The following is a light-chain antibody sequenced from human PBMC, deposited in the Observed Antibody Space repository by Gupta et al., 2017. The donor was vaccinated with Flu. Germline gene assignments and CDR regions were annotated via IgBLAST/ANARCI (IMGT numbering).Light chain of an antibody. V-gene: IGLV1-47*01. J-gene: IGLJ3*02. CDR3: ATWDDALAGPL. CDR2: RTD. CDR1: TSNIAKHY. Sequence: QSLLTQPPSASGAPGQRVTISCSGGTSNIAKHYVFCYQQSLGAAPKLLIYRTDQRPSGVSDRFSASKSGTSATLAINGLRADDEAHYFCATWDDALAGPLFGGGTKLTVL.